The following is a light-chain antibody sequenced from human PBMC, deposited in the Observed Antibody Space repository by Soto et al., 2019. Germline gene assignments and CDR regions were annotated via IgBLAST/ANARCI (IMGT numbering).Light chain of an antibody. Sequence: EIVMTQSPATLSVSPGERATSSCRASQSVSSNLAWYQQKPGQDPRLLIYGASTRATGIPARFSGSGSGTEFTLTISSLQSEDFAVYYCQQYNNWPLPFGQGTKVEIK. J-gene: IGKJ1*01. V-gene: IGKV3-15*01. CDR1: QSVSSN. CDR2: GAS. CDR3: QQYNNWPLP.